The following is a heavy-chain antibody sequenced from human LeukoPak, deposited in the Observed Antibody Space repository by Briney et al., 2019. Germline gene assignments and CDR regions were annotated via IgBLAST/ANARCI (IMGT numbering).Heavy chain of an antibody. V-gene: IGHV4-38-2*01. CDR1: GYSITTGRY. CDR2: IYQSGST. Sequence: SETLSLTCAVSGYSITTGRYWGWIRQPPGKGLEWIGSIYQSGSTYYNPSLKSRVTISVDKSKNQFSLNLRSATAPDTAVYYCARSLSTAGIDYWGQGTLVTVSS. J-gene: IGHJ4*02. CDR3: ARSLSTAGIDY. D-gene: IGHD2-2*01.